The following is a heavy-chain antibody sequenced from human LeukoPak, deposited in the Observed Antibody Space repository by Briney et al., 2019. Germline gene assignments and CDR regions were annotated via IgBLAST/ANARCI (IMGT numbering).Heavy chain of an antibody. D-gene: IGHD3-10*01. J-gene: IGHJ5*02. Sequence: SVKVSCTASGGTFSNYAISWVRQAPGQGLEWMGGIIPIFGTANYAQKFRGRVTITADESTNTAYIELSSLRSEDTAVYYCARDIYGVSGNLHWFDPWGQGTLVTVSS. CDR2: IIPIFGTA. V-gene: IGHV1-69*13. CDR1: GGTFSNYA. CDR3: ARDIYGVSGNLHWFDP.